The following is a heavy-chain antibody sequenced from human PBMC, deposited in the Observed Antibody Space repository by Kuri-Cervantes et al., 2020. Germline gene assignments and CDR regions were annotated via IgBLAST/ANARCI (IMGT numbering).Heavy chain of an antibody. V-gene: IGHV3-30-3*01. CDR1: GFTFSSYA. CDR3: ARDKKSGSLIRTLGY. CDR2: ISYDGSNK. J-gene: IGHJ4*02. Sequence: GESLKISCAASGFTFSSYAMHWVRQAPGKGLEWVAVISYDGSNKYYADSVKGRFTISRDNSKNTLYLQMNSLRSEDTAVYYCARDKKSGSLIRTLGYWGQGTLVTVSS. D-gene: IGHD1-26*01.